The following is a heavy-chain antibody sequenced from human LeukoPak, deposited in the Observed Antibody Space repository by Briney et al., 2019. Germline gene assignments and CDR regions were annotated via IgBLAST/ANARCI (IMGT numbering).Heavy chain of an antibody. V-gene: IGHV4-34*01. J-gene: IGHJ3*02. Sequence: PSETLSLTCAVYGGSFSGYYWSWIRQPPGQGLEWIGEINHSGSTNYNPSLRSRVTISVDTSKNQFTLRLTSVTAPDTAVYYCARGARYFDWLLYNAFDIWGQGTMVTVSS. CDR2: INHSGST. CDR3: ARGARYFDWLLYNAFDI. CDR1: GGSFSGYY. D-gene: IGHD3-9*01.